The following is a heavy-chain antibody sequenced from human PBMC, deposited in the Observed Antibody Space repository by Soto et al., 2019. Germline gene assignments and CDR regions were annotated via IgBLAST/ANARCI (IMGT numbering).Heavy chain of an antibody. J-gene: IGHJ4*02. D-gene: IGHD5-18*01. CDR1: GGSVSSGSYY. CDR3: ARGGGVTATFDY. CDR2: IYDSGST. Sequence: QVQLQESGPGLVKPSETVSLTCTVSGGSVSSGSYYWSWIRQPPGKGLEWIGYIYDSGSTNYNPSLKSRVTISVDTSKNQFSLKLSSVIAADTAVYYWARGGGVTATFDYWGQGTLVTVPS. V-gene: IGHV4-61*01.